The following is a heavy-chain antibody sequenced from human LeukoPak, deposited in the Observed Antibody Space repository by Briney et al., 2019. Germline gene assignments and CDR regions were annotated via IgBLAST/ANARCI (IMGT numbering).Heavy chain of an antibody. Sequence: ASVKVSCKASGYTFTSYDINWVRQATGQGLEWMGWMNPNSGNTGYAQKFQGRVTMTRNTSISTAYMELSSLRSEDTAVYYCARIYTSSSGWYTYYYYMDVWGKGTTVTISS. V-gene: IGHV1-8*01. CDR1: GYTFTSYD. CDR2: MNPNSGNT. J-gene: IGHJ6*03. D-gene: IGHD6-19*01. CDR3: ARIYTSSSGWYTYYYYMDV.